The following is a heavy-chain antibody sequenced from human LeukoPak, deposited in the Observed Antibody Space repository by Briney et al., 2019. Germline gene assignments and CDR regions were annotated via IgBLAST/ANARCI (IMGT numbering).Heavy chain of an antibody. D-gene: IGHD4-23*01. CDR2: INHSGST. J-gene: IGHJ4*02. CDR1: GGSFSGYY. CDR3: ARENGGTFDY. Sequence: SETLSLTCAVYGGSFSGYYWSWIRQPPGKGLEWIGEINHSGSTNYNPSLKSRVTISVDKSKNQFSLKLSSVTAADTAVYYCARENGGTFDYWGQGTLVTVSS. V-gene: IGHV4-34*01.